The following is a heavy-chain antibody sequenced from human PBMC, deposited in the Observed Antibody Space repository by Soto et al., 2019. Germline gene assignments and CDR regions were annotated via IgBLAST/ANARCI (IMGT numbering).Heavy chain of an antibody. CDR2: IYYSGST. V-gene: IGHV4-61*01. Sequence: SETLSLTCAVSGGSISSSNWWSWIRQPPGKGLEWIGYIYYSGSTNYNPSLKSRVTISLDTSKNQFSLMLNSVTAADTAVYYCARGFGSSWYYFDYWGLGTLVTVSS. J-gene: IGHJ4*02. CDR1: GGSISSSNW. D-gene: IGHD6-13*01. CDR3: ARGFGSSWYYFDY.